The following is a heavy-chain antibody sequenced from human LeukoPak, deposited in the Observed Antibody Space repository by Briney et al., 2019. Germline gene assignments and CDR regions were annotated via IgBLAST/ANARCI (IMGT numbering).Heavy chain of an antibody. D-gene: IGHD2-2*01. CDR3: ARGVVVPAATGYYYYMDV. V-gene: IGHV1-69*13. J-gene: IGHJ6*03. CDR2: IIPIFGTA. Sequence: GASVKVSCKASGGTFSSYAISWVRQAPGQGLEWMGRIIPIFGTANYAQKFQGRVTITADESTSTAYMELSSLRSEDTAVYYCARGVVVPAATGYYYYMDVWGKGTTVTVSS. CDR1: GGTFSSYA.